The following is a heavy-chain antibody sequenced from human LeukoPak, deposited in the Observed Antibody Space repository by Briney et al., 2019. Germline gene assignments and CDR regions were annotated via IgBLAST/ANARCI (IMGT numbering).Heavy chain of an antibody. CDR3: VRHFRGSPHYFDY. J-gene: IGHJ4*02. Sequence: SETLSLTCAVYGRSFSGSSWSWIRQPPGKGLEWIGDINDSGSTKYSPSLKSRVTMSADTSKNQFSLKLSSVTAADTAVYYCVRHFRGSPHYFDYWGQGTQVTVSS. CDR1: GRSFSGSS. V-gene: IGHV4-34*01. D-gene: IGHD5-12*01. CDR2: INDSGST.